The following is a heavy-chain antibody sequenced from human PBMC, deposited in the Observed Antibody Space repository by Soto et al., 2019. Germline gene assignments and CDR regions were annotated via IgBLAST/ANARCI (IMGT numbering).Heavy chain of an antibody. CDR3: ARGLLNQLPDYYYYMDV. J-gene: IGHJ6*03. CDR1: GYTFTGYY. D-gene: IGHD2-2*01. V-gene: IGHV1-2*04. Sequence: ASVKVSCKASGYTFTGYYMHWVRQAPGQGLEWMGWINPNSGGTNYAQKFQGWVTMTRDTSISTAYMELSRLRSDDTAVYYCARGLLNQLPDYYYYMDVWGKGTTVTVSS. CDR2: INPNSGGT.